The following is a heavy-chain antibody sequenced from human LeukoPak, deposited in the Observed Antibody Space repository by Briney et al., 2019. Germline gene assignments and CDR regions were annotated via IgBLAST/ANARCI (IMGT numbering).Heavy chain of an antibody. CDR3: ARDKAFTGTTPHAFDI. CDR1: GFTFSDYY. D-gene: IGHD1-1*01. CDR2: ISSSGSTI. Sequence: GGSLRLSCAVSGFTFSDYYMSWIRQAPGKGLEWVSYISSSGSTIYYADSVKGRFTISRDNAKNSLYLQMNSLRAEDTAVYYCARDKAFTGTTPHAFDIWGQGTMVTVSS. J-gene: IGHJ3*02. V-gene: IGHV3-11*04.